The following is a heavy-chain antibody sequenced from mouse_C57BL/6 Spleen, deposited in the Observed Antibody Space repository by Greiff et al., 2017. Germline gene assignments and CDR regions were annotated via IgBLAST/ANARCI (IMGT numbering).Heavy chain of an antibody. J-gene: IGHJ4*01. CDR3: ASGGDAMDY. V-gene: IGHV1-42*01. Sequence: VQLQQSGPELVKPGASVKISCKASGYSFTGYYMNWVKQSPEKSLEWIGEINPSTGGTTYNQKFKAKATLTVDKSSSTAYMQLKSLTSEDSAVYYCASGGDAMDYWGQGTSVTVSS. CDR1: GYSFTGYY. CDR2: INPSTGGT.